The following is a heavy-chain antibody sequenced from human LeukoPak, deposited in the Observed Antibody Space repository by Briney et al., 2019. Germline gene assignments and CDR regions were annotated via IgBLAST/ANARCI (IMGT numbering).Heavy chain of an antibody. Sequence: PGGSLRLSCAASGFTFSTYAMNWIRQAPGKGLEWVSTISGGGPRTYYADSVKGRFTISRDNANNTVYLLMSSLRAEDTAVYYCAKGTCTAKPCYGNAFDMWGQGTKVTVSS. CDR2: ISGGGPRT. CDR3: AKGTCTAKPCYGNAFDM. V-gene: IGHV3-23*01. CDR1: GFTFSTYA. J-gene: IGHJ3*02. D-gene: IGHD2-2*02.